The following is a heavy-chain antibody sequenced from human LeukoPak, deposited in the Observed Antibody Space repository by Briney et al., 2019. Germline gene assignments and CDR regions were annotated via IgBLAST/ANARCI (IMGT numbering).Heavy chain of an antibody. CDR3: ARSEINDYNRY. CDR2: IYRSGSI. V-gene: IGHV4-38-2*02. CDR1: SYSIRSGYQ. J-gene: IGHJ4*02. D-gene: IGHD3-16*01. Sequence: SETVSLTCTVSSYSIRSGYQRAWMRQPPGKGLEWIESIYRSGSIYDNPSLESRVTLSIHTSKNTVCVKVRPVSAADTAIYYCARSEINDYNRYWGQGILVTVSS.